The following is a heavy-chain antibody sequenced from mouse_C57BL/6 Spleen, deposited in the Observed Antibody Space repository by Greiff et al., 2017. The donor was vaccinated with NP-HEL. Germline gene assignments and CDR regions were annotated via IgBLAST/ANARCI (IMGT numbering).Heavy chain of an antibody. Sequence: EVQLVESGEGLVKPGGSLKLSCAASGFTFSSYAMSWVRQTPEKRLEWVAYISSGGDYLYYADTVKGRFTISRDNARNTLYLQMSSLKSEDTAMYYCTREYGYGFAYWGQGTLVTVSA. CDR1: GFTFSSYA. J-gene: IGHJ3*01. V-gene: IGHV5-9-1*02. D-gene: IGHD2-2*01. CDR3: TREYGYGFAY. CDR2: ISSGGDYL.